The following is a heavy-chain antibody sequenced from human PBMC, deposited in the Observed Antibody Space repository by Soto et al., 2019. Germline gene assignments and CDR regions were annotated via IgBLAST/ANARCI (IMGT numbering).Heavy chain of an antibody. V-gene: IGHV1-69*02. CDR3: ASDPPDYYDSSCYFYLPDD. Sequence: AAVKVSCKASGRTFSSYTISWVRQAPGQGLEWMGRIIPILGIANYAQKFQGRVTITADKSTSTAYMELSSLRSEDTAVYYCASDPPDYYDSSCYFYLPDDRGQGTLFT. CDR1: GRTFSSYT. D-gene: IGHD3-22*01. CDR2: IIPILGIA. J-gene: IGHJ4*02.